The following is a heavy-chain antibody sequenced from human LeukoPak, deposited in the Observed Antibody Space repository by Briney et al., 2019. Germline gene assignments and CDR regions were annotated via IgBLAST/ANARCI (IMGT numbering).Heavy chain of an antibody. CDR3: AREGSPFYYYMDV. J-gene: IGHJ6*03. V-gene: IGHV1-18*01. CDR1: GYTFTSYG. CDR2: ISTYNGNT. D-gene: IGHD2-15*01. Sequence: ASVKVSCKASGYTFTSYGISWVRQAPGQGPEWMGWISTYNGNTNYAQKLQGRVTMTTDTSTSIAYMELRSLRSDDTAVYYCAREGSPFYYYMDVWGKGTTVTVSS.